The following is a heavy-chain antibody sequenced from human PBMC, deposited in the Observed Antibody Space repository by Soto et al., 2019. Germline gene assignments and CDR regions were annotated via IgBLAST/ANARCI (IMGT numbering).Heavy chain of an antibody. CDR2: ISAYNGNT. Sequence: ASVKVSCKTSGYTFTNFGLSWVRQAPGQGLEWMGWISAYNGNTNYAQNFQGRVTMTTDTSANTAYMELSSLISEDTAVYYCARPKDYDDCLDLWGQGTLVTVSS. D-gene: IGHD3-22*01. J-gene: IGHJ4*02. CDR3: ARPKDYDDCLDL. V-gene: IGHV1-18*01. CDR1: GYTFTNFG.